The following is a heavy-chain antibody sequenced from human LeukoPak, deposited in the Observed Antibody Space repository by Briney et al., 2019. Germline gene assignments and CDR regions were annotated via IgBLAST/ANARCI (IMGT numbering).Heavy chain of an antibody. V-gene: IGHV1-2*02. J-gene: IGHJ5*02. CDR2: LNPKSGGT. CDR1: GYTFTGYY. Sequence: ASVKVSCKASGYTFTGYYIHWVRQAPGQGLEWMGWLNPKSGGTNYAQNFQGRVTMTRDTIINTAYMELSRLRSDDTAVYYCARNDWNDPWFDPWGQGSLVTVSS. CDR3: ARNDWNDPWFDP. D-gene: IGHD1-1*01.